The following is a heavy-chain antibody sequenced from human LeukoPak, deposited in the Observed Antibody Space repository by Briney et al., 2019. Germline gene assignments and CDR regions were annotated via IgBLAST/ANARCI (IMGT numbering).Heavy chain of an antibody. D-gene: IGHD6-13*01. CDR1: GGSISSYY. Sequence: SETLSLTCTVSGGSISSYYWSWIRQPPGKGLEWIGYIYYSGSTNYNPSLKSRVTISLDTSKNQFSLILTSMTAADTAVYYCAKDRSSSWSLGGGFDYWGQGTLVTVSS. CDR3: AKDRSSSWSLGGGFDY. V-gene: IGHV4-59*12. CDR2: IYYSGST. J-gene: IGHJ4*02.